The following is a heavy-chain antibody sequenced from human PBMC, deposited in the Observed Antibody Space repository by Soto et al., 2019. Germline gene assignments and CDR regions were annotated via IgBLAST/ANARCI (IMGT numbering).Heavy chain of an antibody. Sequence: PGGSVRLSCAASGFAFSSYSMNWVRQAPGKGLEWVSYISSSSSTIYYADSVKGRFTISRDNAKNSLSLQMNSLRDEDTAIYYCAKQESGTYSARNWFDPWGQGTLVTVSS. CDR1: GFAFSSYS. CDR3: AKQESGTYSARNWFDP. J-gene: IGHJ5*02. CDR2: ISSSSSTI. D-gene: IGHD1-26*01. V-gene: IGHV3-48*02.